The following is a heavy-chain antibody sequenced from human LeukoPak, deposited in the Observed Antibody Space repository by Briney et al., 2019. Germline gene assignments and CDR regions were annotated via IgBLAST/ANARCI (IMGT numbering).Heavy chain of an antibody. CDR3: AKAPPVVGTKGYFDL. CDR1: GFTFSSYW. J-gene: IGHJ2*01. CDR2: IKEDGSEK. V-gene: IGHV3-7*01. D-gene: IGHD2-21*02. Sequence: PGGSLRLSCAASGFTFSSYWMNWVRQAPGKGLEWVVNIKEDGSEKNYVDSVKERFTIFRDNTKNSLYLQINSLRAEDTAVYYRAKAPPVVGTKGYFDLWGRGTLVTVSS.